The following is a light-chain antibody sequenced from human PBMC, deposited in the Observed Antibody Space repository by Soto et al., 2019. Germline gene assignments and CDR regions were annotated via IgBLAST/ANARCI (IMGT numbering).Light chain of an antibody. CDR2: DAS. V-gene: IGKV3D-15*01. CDR3: QQYYHSPLT. Sequence: EVVMTQSPATLSVSPGERATLSCRAGQSVSDYLAWYKQKPGQPPRLLFFDASNRATGVPARFSAGGSGTDFTLTISSLKAEDVAVYYCQQYYHSPLTFGGGTKVDIK. J-gene: IGKJ4*01. CDR1: QSVSDY.